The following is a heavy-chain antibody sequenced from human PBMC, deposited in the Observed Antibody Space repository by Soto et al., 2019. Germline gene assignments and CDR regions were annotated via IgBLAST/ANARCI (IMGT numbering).Heavy chain of an antibody. D-gene: IGHD6-19*01. CDR1: GGSISSNSHY. CDR2: IYYSGNT. Sequence: SETLSLTCTVSGGSISSNSHYWGWIRQPPGKGLEWIATIYYSGNTYYNPSLKSRVTISVDKSKNQFSLRLSSVTAADTAVYYCARHDRYDSGWYKAWYYYYAIAVWGQGTTVAVSS. V-gene: IGHV4-39*01. J-gene: IGHJ6*02. CDR3: ARHDRYDSGWYKAWYYYYAIAV.